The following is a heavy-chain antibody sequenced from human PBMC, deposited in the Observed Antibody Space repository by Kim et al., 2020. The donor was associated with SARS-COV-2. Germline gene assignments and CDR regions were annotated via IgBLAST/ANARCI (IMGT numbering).Heavy chain of an antibody. J-gene: IGHJ4*02. CDR3: ARSTYWGSGYFDY. CDR2: ISSSGSTI. V-gene: IGHV3-48*03. CDR1: GFTFSSYE. D-gene: IGHD7-27*01. Sequence: GGSLRLSCAASGFTFSSYEMNWVRQAPGKGLEWISYISSSGSTIYYADSVKGRFTVSRDNAKNSLFLQMNSLRAEDTAVYYCARSTYWGSGYFDYWGQGTLVTVSS.